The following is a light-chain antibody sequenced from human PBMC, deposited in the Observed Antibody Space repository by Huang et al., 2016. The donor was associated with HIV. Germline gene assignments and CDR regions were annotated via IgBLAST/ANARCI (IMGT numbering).Light chain of an antibody. CDR2: WSS. J-gene: IGKJ1*01. CDR1: QSVFSTSTNTDY. CDR3: QQYYASPQT. V-gene: IGKV4-1*01. Sequence: DIVMAQSPVSLAVSLGERATLTYRSSQSVFSTSTNTDYLAWFQQKPGQPPRLRLFWSSTREVGFPDRFSGSGSGTHFTLTIANLEADDAAIYYCQQYYASPQTFGQGTRV.